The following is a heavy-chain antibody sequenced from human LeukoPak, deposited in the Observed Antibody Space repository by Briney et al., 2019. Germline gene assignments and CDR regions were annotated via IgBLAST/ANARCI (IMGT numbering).Heavy chain of an antibody. D-gene: IGHD2-2*01. Sequence: AASVKVSCKASGGTFSSYAISWVRQAPGQGLEWMGGIIPIFGTANYAQKFQSRVTITADESTSTAYMELSSLRSEDTAVYYCASLSRLESIVPAALDWGQGTLVTVSS. CDR2: IIPIFGTA. V-gene: IGHV1-69*01. CDR1: GGTFSSYA. J-gene: IGHJ4*02. CDR3: ASLSRLESIVPAALD.